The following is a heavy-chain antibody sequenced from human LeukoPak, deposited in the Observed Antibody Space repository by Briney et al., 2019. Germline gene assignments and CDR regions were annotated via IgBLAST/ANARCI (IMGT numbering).Heavy chain of an antibody. J-gene: IGHJ6*03. Sequence: SETLSLTCAVSGGSISSYYWSWIRQPPGKGLEWIGYIYYSGSTNYNPSLKSRVTISADTSKNQFSLKLSSVTAADTAVYYCARVPRSYYYCYYMDVWGKGTTVTVSS. CDR2: IYYSGST. CDR1: GGSISSYY. V-gene: IGHV4-59*01. CDR3: ARVPRSYYYCYYMDV.